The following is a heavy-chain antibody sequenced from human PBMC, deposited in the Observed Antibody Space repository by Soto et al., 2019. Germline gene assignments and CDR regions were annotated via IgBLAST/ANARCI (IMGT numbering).Heavy chain of an antibody. J-gene: IGHJ3*02. CDR3: AKAKGPLTTVVTADAFDI. V-gene: IGHV3-23*01. Sequence: GGSLRLSCAASGFTFSSYAMSWVRQAPGEGLDWVSAISGTGGGTYFADSVKGRFAISRDNSKNTLFLQMNSLRAEDTAVYYCAKAKGPLTTVVTADAFDIWGQGTMVTVSS. CDR1: GFTFSSYA. D-gene: IGHD4-17*01. CDR2: ISGTGGGT.